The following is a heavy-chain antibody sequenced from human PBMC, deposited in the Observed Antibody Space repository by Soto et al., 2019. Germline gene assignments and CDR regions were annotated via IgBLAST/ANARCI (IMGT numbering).Heavy chain of an antibody. CDR3: ARAERPYGDYDNYYYAMDV. V-gene: IGHV1-69*13. CDR2: FTPIYGTR. CDR1: GGTFSRYA. J-gene: IGHJ6*02. Sequence: SVKVSCKASGGTFSRYAISWVRRAPVQGLEWIGGFTPIYGTRNYAQKFQGRVTITADESTSTAYMELSSLRSEDTAVYYCARAERPYGDYDNYYYAMDVWAQGTSVPVSS. D-gene: IGHD4-17*01.